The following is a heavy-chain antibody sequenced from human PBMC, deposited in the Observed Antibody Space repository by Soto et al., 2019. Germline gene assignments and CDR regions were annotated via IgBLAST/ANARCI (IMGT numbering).Heavy chain of an antibody. CDR3: AGVAYTDNGCDF. J-gene: IGHJ4*01. CDR1: GFPFRNSW. V-gene: IGHV3-7*05. Sequence: EVLLVESGGGWVQPGGSLRLSCAVSGFPFRNSWMTWVRESPGKGREWVANIPQDGSQKYYVDSVKSRFTISRDNAKNLLYFQMNSLTALDTAVYCCAGVAYTDNGCDFWGQVTLVTVSS. CDR2: IPQDGSQK. D-gene: IGHD2-2*02.